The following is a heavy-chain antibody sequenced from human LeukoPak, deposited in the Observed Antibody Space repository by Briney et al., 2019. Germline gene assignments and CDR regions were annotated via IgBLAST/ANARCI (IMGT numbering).Heavy chain of an antibody. CDR3: ARSYSSTPQYYYYYYMDV. CDR2: MRYDGSNK. D-gene: IGHD6-13*01. J-gene: IGHJ6*03. V-gene: IGHV3-30*02. Sequence: GGSLRLSCAASGFTFSSYGMHWVRQAPGKGLEWVAFMRYDGSNKYYADSVKGRFTISRDNSKNTLYLQMNSLRAEDTAVYYCARSYSSTPQYYYYYYMDVWGKGTTVTVSS. CDR1: GFTFSSYG.